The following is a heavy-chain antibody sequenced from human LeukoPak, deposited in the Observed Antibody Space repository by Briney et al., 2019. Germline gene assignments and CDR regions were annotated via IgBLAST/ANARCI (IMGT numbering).Heavy chain of an antibody. D-gene: IGHD6-19*01. V-gene: IGHV1-2*02. CDR2: INPDSGGT. CDR1: AYTFTVYY. J-gene: IGHJ4*02. Sequence: ASVKVSCTASAYTFTVYYMHWVRQAPGQGLEWMGWINPDSGGTNYAQKFQGRVTMTRDTSISTAYMEVSRLRSDDTAVYYCAREGSGWYGNFDYWGQGTLVTVSS. CDR3: AREGSGWYGNFDY.